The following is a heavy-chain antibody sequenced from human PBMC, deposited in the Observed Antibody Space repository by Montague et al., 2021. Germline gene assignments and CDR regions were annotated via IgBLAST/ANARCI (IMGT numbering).Heavy chain of an antibody. CDR2: T. J-gene: IGHJ4*02. Sequence: TNSAQKFQDRVTVTTDTSTSSVYMEVRSLRSGDTAMYYCARVGHSGYIDSWGQGTLVTVSS. V-gene: IGHV1-18*01. CDR3: ARVGHSGYIDS. D-gene: IGHD1-26*01.